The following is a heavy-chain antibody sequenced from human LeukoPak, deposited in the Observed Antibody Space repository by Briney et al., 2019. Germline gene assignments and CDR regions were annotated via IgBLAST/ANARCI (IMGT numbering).Heavy chain of an antibody. CDR1: GFTFSNYA. Sequence: GGSLRLSCAASGFTFSNYAMHWVHQAPGKGLEWVAVISYDGSRKYYADSVKGRFTISRDNSKNTLYVQMNSLRAEDTAVYYCARAQTYYDILTGIYYYYGMDVWGQGTTVTVSS. D-gene: IGHD3-9*01. V-gene: IGHV3-30-3*01. J-gene: IGHJ6*02. CDR3: ARAQTYYDILTGIYYYYGMDV. CDR2: ISYDGSRK.